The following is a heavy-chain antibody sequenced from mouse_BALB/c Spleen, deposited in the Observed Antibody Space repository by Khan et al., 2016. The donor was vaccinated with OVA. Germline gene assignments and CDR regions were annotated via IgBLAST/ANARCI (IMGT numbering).Heavy chain of an antibody. Sequence: QIQLVQSGAELAKPGASVTMSCKASDYTFTNYWMHWVKQRPGQGLEWIGYINPSTDYTEYNQKFKDKATLTADKSSSTAYMQLSTLTSEDSAVFCCVNRGSSSAWFTYWGKGTLVTVSA. D-gene: IGHD1-1*01. CDR3: VNRGSSSAWFTY. J-gene: IGHJ3*01. CDR2: INPSTDYT. V-gene: IGHV1-7*01. CDR1: DYTFTNYW.